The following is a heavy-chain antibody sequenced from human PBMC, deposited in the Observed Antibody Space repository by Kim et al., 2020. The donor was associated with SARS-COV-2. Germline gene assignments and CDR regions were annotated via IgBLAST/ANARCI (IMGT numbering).Heavy chain of an antibody. Sequence: GRFTISRDNAKNALYLQMNSLRAEDTAVYYCARGPLESYYYGSGSFELDYWGQGTLVTVSS. V-gene: IGHV3-11*06. J-gene: IGHJ4*02. CDR3: ARGPLESYYYGSGSFELDY. D-gene: IGHD3-10*01.